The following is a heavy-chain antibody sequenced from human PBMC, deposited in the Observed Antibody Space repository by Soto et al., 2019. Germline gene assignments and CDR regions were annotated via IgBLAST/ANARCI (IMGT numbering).Heavy chain of an antibody. CDR2: ILPVSAPP. J-gene: IGHJ4*02. CDR3: ATDSNYDVSNSF. Sequence: ASVKVSCKASGGTLNNYAINWVRQAPGQGLEWMGGILPVSAPPDYAQKFQGRVSITADHSTSTVYMELSRLKSDGTAVYFCATDSNYDVSNSFWGQGTLVTVSS. CDR1: GGTLNNYA. V-gene: IGHV1-69*13. D-gene: IGHD3-3*01.